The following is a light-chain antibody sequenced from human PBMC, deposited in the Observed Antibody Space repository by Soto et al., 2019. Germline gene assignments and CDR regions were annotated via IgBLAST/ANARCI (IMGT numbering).Light chain of an antibody. Sequence: SSELTQPPSVSVSSGQTASITCSGDKLGDKYACWYQQKPGQSPVLVIYQDSKRPSGIPERFSGSNSGNTATLTISGTQAMDEADYYCQAWDSSTVVFGGGTKVTVL. J-gene: IGLJ2*01. V-gene: IGLV3-1*01. CDR3: QAWDSSTVV. CDR1: KLGDKY. CDR2: QDS.